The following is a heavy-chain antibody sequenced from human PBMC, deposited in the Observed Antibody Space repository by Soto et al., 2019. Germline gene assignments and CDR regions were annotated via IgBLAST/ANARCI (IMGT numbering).Heavy chain of an antibody. CDR1: GDSFSTNSAT. D-gene: IGHD2-15*01. CDR3: ARGRMGLFIFDV. V-gene: IGHV6-1*01. CDR2: TYYRSKWDS. J-gene: IGHJ3*01. Sequence: PSQTLSLTCAISGDSFSTNSATWDWIRQSPSRGLEWLGRTYYRSKWDSDYAVSLRSRIIIKPDTSKNQFSLQLNSVTPEDTAVYFCARGRMGLFIFDVWGQGTMVTVSS.